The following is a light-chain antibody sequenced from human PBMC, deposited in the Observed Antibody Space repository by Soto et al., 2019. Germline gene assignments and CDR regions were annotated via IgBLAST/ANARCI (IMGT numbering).Light chain of an antibody. Sequence: NFMLTQPLSVSESPGKTVTISCTRSSGSIASNCVQWSQQRPGSAPTNVICEDDQRPSGVPDRFSGSIDRSSNSASLIISGQKTEDEADNYCRSYDASNQVFGGGTKLTVL. V-gene: IGLV6-57*04. J-gene: IGLJ3*02. CDR3: RSYDASNQV. CDR1: SGSIASNC. CDR2: EDD.